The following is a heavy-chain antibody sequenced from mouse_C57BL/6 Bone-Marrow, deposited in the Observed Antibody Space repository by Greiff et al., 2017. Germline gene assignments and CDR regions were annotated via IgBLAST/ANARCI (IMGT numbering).Heavy chain of an antibody. CDR2: ISSGGSYT. V-gene: IGHV5-6*01. D-gene: IGHD1-1*01. CDR1: GFTFSSYG. Sequence: EVKLVESGGDLVKPGGSLKLSCAASGFTFSSYGMSWVRQTPDKRLEWVATISSGGSYTYYPDSVKGRFTISRDNAKNTLYLQMSSLKSEDTAMYYCARKGNSLYYYAMDYWGQGTSVTVSS. J-gene: IGHJ4*01. CDR3: ARKGNSLYYYAMDY.